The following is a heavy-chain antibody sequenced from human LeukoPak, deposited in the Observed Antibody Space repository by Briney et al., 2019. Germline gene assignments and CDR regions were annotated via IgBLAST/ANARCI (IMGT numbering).Heavy chain of an antibody. CDR1: GFTFSSYS. Sequence: GSLRLSCAASGFTFSSYSMNWVRQAPGKGLEWVAVMSFDGSHTYYADSVKGRFTISRDNSKNTLYLQMNSLRAEDTAVYYCARLGSGSTGAFDIWGQGTMVTVSS. CDR3: ARLGSGSTGAFDI. V-gene: IGHV3-30*03. CDR2: MSFDGSHT. J-gene: IGHJ3*02. D-gene: IGHD1-26*01.